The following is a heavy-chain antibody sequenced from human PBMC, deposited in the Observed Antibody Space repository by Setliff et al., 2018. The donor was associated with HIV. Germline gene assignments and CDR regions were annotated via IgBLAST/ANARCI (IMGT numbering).Heavy chain of an antibody. CDR3: ARMSISASVYFDY. J-gene: IGHJ4*02. CDR1: GGSISSDDYY. V-gene: IGHV4-30-4*08. Sequence: PSETLSLTCTVSGGSISSDDYYWNWIRQPPGKGLEWIGYITYSGSAYYNPSLKSRVVISLDTSNNQFSLRVRSVTAADTALYFCARMSISASVYFDYWGQGTLVTVSS. D-gene: IGHD2-2*01. CDR2: ITYSGSA.